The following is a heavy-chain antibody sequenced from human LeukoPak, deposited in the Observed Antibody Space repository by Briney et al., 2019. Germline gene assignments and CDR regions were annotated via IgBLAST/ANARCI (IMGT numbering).Heavy chain of an antibody. D-gene: IGHD5-24*01. Sequence: PSETLSLTCTVSGGSISSFYWSWIRQPPGKGLEWIGYIYYTGSTNYNSSLKSRVTISVDTSKNQFSLKPSSVTAAETAVYYCAREGRYRYGYNEYHSYMDIWGKGTTVTVSS. V-gene: IGHV4-59*01. CDR3: AREGRYRYGYNEYHSYMDI. CDR1: GGSISSFY. CDR2: IYYTGST. J-gene: IGHJ6*03.